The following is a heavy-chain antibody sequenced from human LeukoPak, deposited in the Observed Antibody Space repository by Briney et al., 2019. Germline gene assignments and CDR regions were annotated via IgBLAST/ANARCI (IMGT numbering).Heavy chain of an antibody. CDR1: GFTFSSYD. V-gene: IGHV3-13*01. CDR2: IGTAGDT. D-gene: IGHD3-10*01. J-gene: IGHJ5*02. Sequence: GGSLRLSCAASGFTFSSYDMHWVRQATGKGLEWVSAIGTAGDTYYPGSVKGRFTISRENAKNSLYLQMNSLRAGDTAVYYCARGLWYYGSGEVGFDPWGQGTLVTVSS. CDR3: ARGLWYYGSGEVGFDP.